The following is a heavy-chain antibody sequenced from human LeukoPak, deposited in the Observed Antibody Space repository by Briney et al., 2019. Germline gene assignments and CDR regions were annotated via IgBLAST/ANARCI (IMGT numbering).Heavy chain of an antibody. CDR3: ARVGSASASGSLGYFDY. D-gene: IGHD1-26*01. CDR1: GFTFSSHS. Sequence: GGSLRLSCAASGFTFSSHSMNWVRQTPGKGLEWVSSITSSSSFIYYADSVKGRFTISRDNAKNSLYLQMNSLRAEDTAVYCCARVGSASASGSLGYFDYWGQGTLVTVSS. J-gene: IGHJ4*02. CDR2: ITSSSSFI. V-gene: IGHV3-21*01.